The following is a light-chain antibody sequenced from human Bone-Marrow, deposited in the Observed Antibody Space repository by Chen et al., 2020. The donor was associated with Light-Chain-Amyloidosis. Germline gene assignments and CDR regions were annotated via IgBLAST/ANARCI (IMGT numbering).Light chain of an antibody. Sequence: QSALTQPASVSGSPGPSITLPCTGTSSDVGGDNHVSWYQQHPDKAPKLMMYEVTNRPSWVPDRVSGSKSDNTASLTISGLQTEDEADYFCSSYTITNTLVFGSGTRVTVL. CDR3: SSYTITNTLV. CDR1: SSDVGGDNH. V-gene: IGLV2-14*01. J-gene: IGLJ1*01. CDR2: EVT.